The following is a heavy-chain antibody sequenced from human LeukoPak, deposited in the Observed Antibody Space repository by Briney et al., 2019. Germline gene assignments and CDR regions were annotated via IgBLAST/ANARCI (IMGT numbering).Heavy chain of an antibody. CDR3: AKTSTPLRGALLG. D-gene: IGHD3-10*01. CDR2: ISGSGGST. CDR1: GFTFSSYG. J-gene: IGHJ4*02. Sequence: GGSLRLSCAASGFTFSSYGTSWVRQAPGKGLELVSAISGSGGSTYYADSVKGRFTISRDNSKNTLYLQMNSLRAEDTAVYYCAKTSTPLRGALLGWGQGTLVTVSS. V-gene: IGHV3-23*01.